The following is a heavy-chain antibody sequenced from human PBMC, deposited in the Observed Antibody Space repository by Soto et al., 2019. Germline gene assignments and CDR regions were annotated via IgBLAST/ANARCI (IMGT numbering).Heavy chain of an antibody. Sequence: EVQLVESGGGLVQPGGALRLSCAASGFTFSSYSMNWVRQAPGKGLEWVAYISSSSTTISYADYVKGRFTISRDNAKNSLYLQMNSLRDEDTAVYYCARVLEGWGQGTLGTVSS. CDR3: ARVLEG. V-gene: IGHV3-48*02. CDR1: GFTFSSYS. J-gene: IGHJ4*02. CDR2: ISSSSTTI.